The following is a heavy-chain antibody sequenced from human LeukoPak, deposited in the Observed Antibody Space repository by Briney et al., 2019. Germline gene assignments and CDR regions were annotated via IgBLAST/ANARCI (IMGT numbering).Heavy chain of an antibody. D-gene: IGHD4-23*01. J-gene: IGHJ4*02. CDR3: AGTGVTFDY. CDR2: FSHTGST. V-gene: IGHV4-30-2*01. CDR1: GASVSGGGNS. Sequence: SQTLSLTCAVSGASVSGGGNSWSWIRQPPGKGLEWIGWFSHTGSTYYNPSLKSRVTISVDRSDNQFSLKLRSMTAADTAVYYCAGTGVTFDYWGQGTLVIVSS.